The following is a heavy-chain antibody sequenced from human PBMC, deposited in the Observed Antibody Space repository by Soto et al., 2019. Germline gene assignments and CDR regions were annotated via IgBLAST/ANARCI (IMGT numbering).Heavy chain of an antibody. D-gene: IGHD3-10*01. V-gene: IGHV1-8*02. CDR2: MNPNSGNT. J-gene: IGHJ6*03. CDR3: ARNPHYGSGSNYYMDV. Sequence: ASVKVSCKASGYTFTSYYMHWVRQATGQGLEWMGWMNPNSGNTGYAQKFQGRVTMTRNTSISTAYMELSSLRSEDTALYYCARNPHYGSGSNYYMDVWGKGTTVTVSS. CDR1: GYTFTSYY.